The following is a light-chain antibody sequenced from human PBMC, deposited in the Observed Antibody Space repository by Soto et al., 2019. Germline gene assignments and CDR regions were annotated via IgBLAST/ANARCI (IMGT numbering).Light chain of an antibody. CDR1: QSISSW. CDR2: DAS. Sequence: DIQMTQSPSTLSASVGDRVTITCRASQSISSWLAWYQQKPGKAPNLLIYDASSLESGVPSRFSGSGSGTEFTLTISSLQPDDFAIYYCQQYNSLWTFGQGTKVEIK. V-gene: IGKV1-5*01. J-gene: IGKJ1*01. CDR3: QQYNSLWT.